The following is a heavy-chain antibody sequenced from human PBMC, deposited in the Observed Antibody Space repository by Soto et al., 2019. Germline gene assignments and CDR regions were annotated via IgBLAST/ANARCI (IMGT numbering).Heavy chain of an antibody. CDR2: VYYTGSTIT. CDR1: GASINNYY. CDR3: AKYRRTDAEGYRLDF. V-gene: IGHV4-59*01. Sequence: QLQESGPGLVKPSETLSLTCSVSGASINNYYWSWIRQPPGKGLEWIGFVYYTGSTITKYNPSLQIRVAMSVDSSKNQFSLKVTSMTAADTAIYYCAKYRRTDAEGYRLDFWGPGTLVTVSS. J-gene: IGHJ4*02. D-gene: IGHD5-12*01.